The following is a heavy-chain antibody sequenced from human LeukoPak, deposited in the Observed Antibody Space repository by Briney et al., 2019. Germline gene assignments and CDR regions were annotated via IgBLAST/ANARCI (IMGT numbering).Heavy chain of an antibody. V-gene: IGHV3-23*01. J-gene: IGHJ5*02. CDR3: AKDRYYSGSSWYWDWFDP. CDR2: ISSSGGST. D-gene: IGHD6-13*01. CDR1: GFTFSSYA. Sequence: GGSLRLSCAASGFTFSSYAMSWVRQAPGKGLEWVSAISSSGGSTYYADSVKGRFTISRDNSKNTLYLQMNSLRAEDTAVYYCAKDRYYSGSSWYWDWFDPWGQGTLVTVSS.